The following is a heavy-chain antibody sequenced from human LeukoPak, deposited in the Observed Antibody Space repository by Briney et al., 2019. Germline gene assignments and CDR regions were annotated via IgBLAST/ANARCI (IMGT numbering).Heavy chain of an antibody. Sequence: PGESLRLSCAASGFTFSSYAMHWVRQAPGKGLEWVAVMSYDGSNKYYADSVKGRFTISRDNSKNTLYLQMNSPRAEDTAVYYCARRYYYGSGSFNWFDPWGQGTLVTVSS. CDR2: MSYDGSNK. CDR1: GFTFSSYA. CDR3: ARRYYYGSGSFNWFDP. J-gene: IGHJ5*02. D-gene: IGHD3-10*01. V-gene: IGHV3-30-3*01.